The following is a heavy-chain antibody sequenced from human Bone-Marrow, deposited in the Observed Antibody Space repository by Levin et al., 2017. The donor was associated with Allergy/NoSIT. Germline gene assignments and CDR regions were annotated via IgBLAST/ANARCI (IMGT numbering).Heavy chain of an antibody. CDR2: MKSINDGGTT. J-gene: IGHJ4*02. Sequence: PGGSLRLSCAASGFTFMNAWMNWVRQAPGKGLEWVGLMKSINDGGTTHYAAPVKGRFTISRDDSKNTLYLHLNSLKTEDTGVYYCSTAPSHFDHWGQGTLVTVSS. CDR3: STAPSHFDH. CDR1: GFTFMNAW. V-gene: IGHV3-15*01.